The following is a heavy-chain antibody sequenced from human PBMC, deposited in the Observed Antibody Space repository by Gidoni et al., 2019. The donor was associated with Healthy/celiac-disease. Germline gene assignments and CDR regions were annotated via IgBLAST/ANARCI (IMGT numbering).Heavy chain of an antibody. J-gene: IGHJ4*02. CDR2: ISGSGGST. CDR3: ANPQVPYDSSGYYYGY. CDR1: GFTFSSYA. D-gene: IGHD3-22*01. V-gene: IGHV3-23*01. Sequence: EVQLLESGGGLVQPGGALRLSCAASGFTFSSYAMSWVRQAPGKGLEWVSAISGSGGSTYYADSVKGRFTISRDNSKNTLYLQMNSLRAEDTAVYYCANPQVPYDSSGYYYGYWGQGTLVTVSS.